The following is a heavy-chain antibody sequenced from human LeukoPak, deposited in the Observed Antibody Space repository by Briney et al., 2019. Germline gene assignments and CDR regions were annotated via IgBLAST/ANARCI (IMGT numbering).Heavy chain of an antibody. CDR3: ARAPRSGSYSADYYMDV. Sequence: GGSLRLSCAASGFTFSSYSMNWVRQAPGEGLEWVSSISSSSSYIYYADSVKGRFTISRDNAKNSLYLQMNSLRAEDTAVYYCARAPRSGSYSADYYMDVWGKGTTVTVSS. CDR2: ISSSSSYI. J-gene: IGHJ6*03. D-gene: IGHD1-26*01. V-gene: IGHV3-21*01. CDR1: GFTFSSYS.